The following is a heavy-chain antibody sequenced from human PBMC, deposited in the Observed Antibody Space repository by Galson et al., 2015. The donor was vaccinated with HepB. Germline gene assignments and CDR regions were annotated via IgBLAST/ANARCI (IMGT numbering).Heavy chain of an antibody. Sequence: SVKVSCKASGYTFTGYYMHWVRQAPGQGLEWMGWINPNSGGTNYAQKFQGRVTMTRDTSISTAYMELSRLRSDDTAVYYCAREILLIGYDSSGYYPYYFDYWGQGTLVTVSS. D-gene: IGHD3-22*01. V-gene: IGHV1-2*02. CDR3: AREILLIGYDSSGYYPYYFDY. CDR1: GYTFTGYY. CDR2: INPNSGGT. J-gene: IGHJ4*02.